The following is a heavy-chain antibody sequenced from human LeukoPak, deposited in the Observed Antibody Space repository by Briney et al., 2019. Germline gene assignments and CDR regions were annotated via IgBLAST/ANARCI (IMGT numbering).Heavy chain of an antibody. D-gene: IGHD3-16*01. Sequence: ASVKVSCKASGYTFTGYYMHWVRQAPGQGLERMGWIDPNSGGTNYAQKFQGRVTMTRDTSISTAYMELSRLRSDDTAVYYCASGPGLWHGRFDYWGQGTLVTVSS. CDR3: ASGPGLWHGRFDY. J-gene: IGHJ4*02. V-gene: IGHV1-2*02. CDR1: GYTFTGYY. CDR2: IDPNSGGT.